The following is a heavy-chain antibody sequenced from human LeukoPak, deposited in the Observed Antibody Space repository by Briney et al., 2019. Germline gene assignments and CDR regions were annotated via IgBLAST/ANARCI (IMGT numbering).Heavy chain of an antibody. CDR2: ISQDGSVQ. D-gene: IGHD4-17*01. Sequence: GGSLRLSCAASGFTFSSYWMSWVRQAPGKGLEWVANISQDGSVQNYVDSVKGRFTIYRDNPKNTLYLEMNSLRAEDTAVYYCARVSYGDYDDYWGQATLVTVSS. CDR3: ARVSYGDYDDY. J-gene: IGHJ4*02. V-gene: IGHV3-7*01. CDR1: GFTFSSYW.